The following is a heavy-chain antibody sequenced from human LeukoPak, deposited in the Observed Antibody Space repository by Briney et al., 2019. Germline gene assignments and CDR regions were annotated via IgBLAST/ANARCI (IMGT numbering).Heavy chain of an antibody. CDR3: ARDVVRGVRVCDY. V-gene: IGHV1-2*02. CDR1: GYTFTGYY. CDR2: INPNSGGT. D-gene: IGHD3-10*01. Sequence: GASVKVSCKASGYTFTGYYMHWLRQAPGQGLEWLGWINPNSGGTNYAQKFQGRVTMTRDTSISTAYMELSRLRSDDTAVYYCARDVVRGVRVCDYWGQGTLVTVSS. J-gene: IGHJ4*02.